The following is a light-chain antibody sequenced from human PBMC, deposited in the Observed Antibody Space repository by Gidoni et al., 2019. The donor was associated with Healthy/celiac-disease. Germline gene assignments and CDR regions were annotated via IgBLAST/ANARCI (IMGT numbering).Light chain of an antibody. CDR1: QSVSRSY. J-gene: IGKJ4*01. CDR3: QQYGSSPLLT. V-gene: IGKV3-20*01. CDR2: GAS. Sequence: EIVLTQSPGTLSLSPGERATLSCRASQSVSRSYLAWYQEKPGQAPRLLIHGASIRATGIPDRFSGSGSGTDFTLTICRLEPEDFAVYYCQQYGSSPLLTFGGGTKVEIK.